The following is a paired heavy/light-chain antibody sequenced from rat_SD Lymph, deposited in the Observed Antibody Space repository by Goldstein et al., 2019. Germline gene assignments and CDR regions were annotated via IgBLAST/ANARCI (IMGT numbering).Light chain of an antibody. CDR3: QQYNNYPPWT. V-gene: IGKV12S34*01. CDR1: EDIYSN. Sequence: DIQMTQSPASLSASLGETVTIECRASEDIYSNLAWYQQKPGNSPQLLIYDANSLADGVPSRFSGSGSGTQYSLKINSLQSEDVASYFCQQYNNYPPWTFGGGTKLELK. J-gene: IGKJ1*01. CDR2: DAN.
Heavy chain of an antibody. CDR1: GFTFSNYY. Sequence: EVQLVESGGGLVQPGRSLKLSCAASGFTFSNYYMAWVRQAPKKGLEWVATISTSGSRTYYPDSVKGRFTISRDNAKSSLYLQMNSLKSEDTATYYCARHGYSGDHYFDYWGQGVMVTVSS. J-gene: IGHJ2*01. CDR3: ARHGYSGDHYFDY. D-gene: IGHD1-1*01. CDR2: ISTSGSRT. V-gene: IGHV5-25*01.